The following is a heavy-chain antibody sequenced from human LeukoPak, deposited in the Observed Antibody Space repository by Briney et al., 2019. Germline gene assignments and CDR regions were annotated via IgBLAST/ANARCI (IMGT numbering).Heavy chain of an antibody. J-gene: IGHJ4*02. Sequence: ASVKVSCKASGYTFTNYYMYWVRQAPGQGLEWMGIINPSSGSTTYAQRFQGRVTMTRDTSTSTVYMQLSSLRSEDTAVYYCARGRGYRPFDYWGQGTLVTVSS. CDR2: INPSSGST. D-gene: IGHD3-16*02. CDR1: GYTFTNYY. CDR3: ARGRGYRPFDY. V-gene: IGHV1-46*01.